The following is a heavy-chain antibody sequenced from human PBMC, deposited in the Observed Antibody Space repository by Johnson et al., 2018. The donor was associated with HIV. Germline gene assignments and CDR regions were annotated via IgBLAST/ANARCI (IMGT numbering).Heavy chain of an antibody. J-gene: IGHJ3*02. CDR3: ARDGIYSSPLDAFDI. Sequence: QVQLVESGGGVVQPGRSLRLSCAASGFTFSSYGMHWVRQAPGKGLEWVAFIRYDGSNKYYADSVKGRFTISRDNAKNSLYLQMNSLRAEDTAVYYCARDGIYSSPLDAFDIWGQGTMVTVSS. D-gene: IGHD6-13*01. V-gene: IGHV3-33*01. CDR2: IRYDGSNK. CDR1: GFTFSSYG.